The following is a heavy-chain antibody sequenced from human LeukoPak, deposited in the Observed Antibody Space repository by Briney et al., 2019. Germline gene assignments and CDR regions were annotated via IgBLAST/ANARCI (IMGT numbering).Heavy chain of an antibody. CDR3: ARGWGLAAVTLDS. V-gene: IGHV3-7*01. Sequence: SGGSLRLSCAASGFTFSSYWMSWVRQAPGKGLEWVANIKQDGSEKYYVDSVKGRFTISRDNAKNSLYLQMNSLRAEDTAVYYCARGWGLAAVTLDSWGQGTLVTVSS. CDR1: GFTFSSYW. D-gene: IGHD4-23*01. J-gene: IGHJ4*02. CDR2: IKQDGSEK.